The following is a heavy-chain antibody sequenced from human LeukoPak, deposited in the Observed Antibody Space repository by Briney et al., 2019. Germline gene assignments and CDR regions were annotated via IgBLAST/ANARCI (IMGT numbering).Heavy chain of an antibody. D-gene: IGHD4-17*01. CDR2: INHSGST. Sequence: PSETLSLTCAVYGGSFSGYYWSWIRQPPGKGLEWLGEINHSGSTNYNPSLKSRVTISVDTSKNQFSLKLSSVTAADTAVYYCARGGATTVTTSYYYYGMDVWGKGTTVTVSS. V-gene: IGHV4-34*01. J-gene: IGHJ6*04. CDR3: ARGGATTVTTSYYYYGMDV. CDR1: GGSFSGYY.